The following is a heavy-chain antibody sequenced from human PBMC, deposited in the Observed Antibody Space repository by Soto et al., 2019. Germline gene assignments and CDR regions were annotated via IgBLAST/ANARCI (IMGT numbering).Heavy chain of an antibody. J-gene: IGHJ4*02. CDR3: ATGSGWYSPDY. V-gene: IGHV3-74*01. CDR2: IDNDGSSR. Sequence: EVQLVESGGGLVQPGGSLRLSCAASGFTFSSNWMHWVRQGPGKGLVWVSRIDNDGSSRDYADSVKGRFTISRDNAKNRLDLEMSSLRAEDTAVYYCATGSGWYSPDYWGQGTLVTVSS. CDR1: GFTFSSNW. D-gene: IGHD6-19*01.